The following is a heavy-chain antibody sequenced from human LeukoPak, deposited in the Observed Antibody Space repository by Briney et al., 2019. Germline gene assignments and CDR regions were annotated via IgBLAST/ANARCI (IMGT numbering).Heavy chain of an antibody. CDR3: AKGVRSVWGSYRTQYYFDY. D-gene: IGHD3-16*02. CDR2: IRYDGSNK. Sequence: GGSLRLSCEASGFSFSTYWMSWVRQAPGKGLEWVAFIRYDGSNKYYADSVKGRFTISRDNSKNTLYLQMNSLRAEDTAVYYCAKGVRSVWGSYRTQYYFDYWGQGTLVTVSS. J-gene: IGHJ4*02. CDR1: GFSFSTYW. V-gene: IGHV3-30*02.